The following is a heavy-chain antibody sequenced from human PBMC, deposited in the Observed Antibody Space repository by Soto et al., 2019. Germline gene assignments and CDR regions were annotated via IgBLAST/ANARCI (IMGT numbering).Heavy chain of an antibody. CDR2: IYPADSDT. CDR3: ARSNGLTGIAVAGTHGYGSYYYGMDV. D-gene: IGHD6-19*01. V-gene: IGHV5-51*01. J-gene: IGHJ6*02. Sequence: GESLNISCKASGYSFTSYWIAWVRQMPGKGLEWMGNIYPADSDTRYSPSFQGQVTISADKSISTAYLQWSSLKASDTAMYYCARSNGLTGIAVAGTHGYGSYYYGMDVWSQGTTVTVSS. CDR1: GYSFTSYW.